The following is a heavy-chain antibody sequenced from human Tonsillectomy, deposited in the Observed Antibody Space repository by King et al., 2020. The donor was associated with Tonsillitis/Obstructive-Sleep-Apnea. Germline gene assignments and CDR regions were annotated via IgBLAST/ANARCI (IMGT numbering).Heavy chain of an antibody. CDR2: IYYTGST. V-gene: IGHV4-39*01. CDR1: GHSIRSSSYY. CDR3: ARHVRDGYGTNFDY. J-gene: IGHJ4*02. D-gene: IGHD5-24*01. Sequence: QLQESGPGLVKPSETLSLTCTVSGHSIRSSSYYWGWIRQPPGKGLEWIGTIYYTGSTSYNPSLKSRVTISVDTSKNQFSLKLSSVTAADTAVYYCARHVRDGYGTNFDYWGQGTLVTVSS.